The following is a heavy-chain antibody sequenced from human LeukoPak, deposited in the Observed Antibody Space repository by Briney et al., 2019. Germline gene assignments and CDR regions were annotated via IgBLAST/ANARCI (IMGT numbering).Heavy chain of an antibody. CDR1: GYTFTSYG. J-gene: IGHJ4*02. D-gene: IGHD3-3*01. V-gene: IGHV1-18*01. CDR2: ISAYNGNT. CDR3: ARRSQRFLEWLPHFDY. Sequence: ASVTVSCTASGYTFTSYGISWVRQAPGQGLEWMGWISAYNGNTNYAQKLQGRVTMTTDTSTSTAYMELRSLRSDDTAVYYCARRSQRFLEWLPHFDYWGQGTLVTVSS.